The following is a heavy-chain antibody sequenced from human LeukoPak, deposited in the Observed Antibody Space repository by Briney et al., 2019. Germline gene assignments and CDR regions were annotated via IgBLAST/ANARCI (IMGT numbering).Heavy chain of an antibody. CDR2: IRGDAGDK. Sequence: GGSLRLSSAASGFTFSRYWMAWVRQAPGKGLEWVANIRGDAGDKGSADSVKGRFTISRDNDKSSLHLQMNSLTAEDTAVYYCARDVRGALDFWGQGTLVVVSS. J-gene: IGHJ4*02. CDR1: GFTFSRYW. V-gene: IGHV3-7*01. D-gene: IGHD2-15*01. CDR3: ARDVRGALDF.